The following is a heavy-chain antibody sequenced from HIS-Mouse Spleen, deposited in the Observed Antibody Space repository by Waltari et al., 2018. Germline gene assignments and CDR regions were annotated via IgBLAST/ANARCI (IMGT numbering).Heavy chain of an antibody. CDR3: ASSPSTKGWFDP. V-gene: IGHV4-59*08. J-gene: IGHJ5*02. CDR2: IYYSGST. D-gene: IGHD1-26*01. CDR1: GGSISSYY. Sequence: QVQLQESGPGLVKPSETLSLTCTVSGGSISSYYCSWIRQPPGKGLEWIGYIYYSGSTNYNPSLKSRVTISVDTSKNQFSLKLSSVTAADTAVYYCASSPSTKGWFDPWGQGTLVTVSS.